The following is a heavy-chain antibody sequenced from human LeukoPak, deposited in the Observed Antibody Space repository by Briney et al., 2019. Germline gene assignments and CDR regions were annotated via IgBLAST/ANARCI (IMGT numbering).Heavy chain of an antibody. CDR2: ISSTSSDI. D-gene: IGHD3-10*01. J-gene: IGHJ4*02. CDR3: ARRGPYFDY. CDR1: GFTLSSYG. V-gene: IGHV3-21*05. Sequence: GGSLRLSCAASGFTLSSYGMHWVRQAPGKGLEWISYISSTSSDIYYLDSVKGRFTISRDNAKNSLYLQMNSLRAEDTSIYYCARRGPYFDYWGQGILVTVSS.